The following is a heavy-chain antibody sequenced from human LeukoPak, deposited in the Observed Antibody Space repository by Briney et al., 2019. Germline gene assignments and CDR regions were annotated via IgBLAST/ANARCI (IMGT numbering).Heavy chain of an antibody. CDR1: GGTFGSYA. J-gene: IGHJ4*02. Sequence: ASVKVSCKASGGTFGSYAISWVRQAPGQGLEWMGGIIPIFGTANYAQKFQGRVTITADESTSTAYMELSSLRSEDTAVYYCASSTYYYGSGSYYPYFDYWGQGTLVTVSS. D-gene: IGHD3-10*01. V-gene: IGHV1-69*01. CDR2: IIPIFGTA. CDR3: ASSTYYYGSGSYYPYFDY.